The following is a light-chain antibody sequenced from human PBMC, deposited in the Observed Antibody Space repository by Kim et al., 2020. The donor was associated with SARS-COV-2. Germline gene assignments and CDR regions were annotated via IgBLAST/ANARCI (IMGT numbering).Light chain of an antibody. CDR2: AAS. CDR3: HQTYRSPLT. J-gene: IGKJ4*01. CDR1: QNIDNN. V-gene: IGKV1-39*01. Sequence: DIQMTQSPSSLSASVGDRVIITCRASQNIDNNLSWYQQKIGKAPKLLIFAASNLQSGVSSSFNGSGYGTEFRLTISSLQPEDFATYYCHQTYRSPLTFGGGTKVDIK.